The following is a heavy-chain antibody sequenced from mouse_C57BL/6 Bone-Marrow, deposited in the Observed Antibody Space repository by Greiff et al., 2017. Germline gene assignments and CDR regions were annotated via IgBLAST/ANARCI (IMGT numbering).Heavy chain of an antibody. Sequence: VQLQQPGAELVKPGASVKLSCKASGYTFTSYWMQWVKQRPGQGLEWIGEIDPSDSYTNYNQKFKGKATLTVDTSSSTAYMQLSSLTSEDSAVYYCATGIYYDYDRVYAMDYWGQGTSVTVSS. CDR2: IDPSDSYT. D-gene: IGHD2-4*01. CDR1: GYTFTSYW. CDR3: ATGIYYDYDRVYAMDY. J-gene: IGHJ4*01. V-gene: IGHV1-50*01.